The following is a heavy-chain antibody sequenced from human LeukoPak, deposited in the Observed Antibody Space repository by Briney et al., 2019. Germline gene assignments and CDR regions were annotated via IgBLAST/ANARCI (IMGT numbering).Heavy chain of an antibody. CDR2: INSDGSST. J-gene: IGHJ6*02. V-gene: IGHV3-74*01. CDR3: VRAGASGYYYGMDV. Sequence: GGSLRLSCAASGFTFSSYWMHWVRQAPGKGLVWVSRINSDGSSTSYADSVKGRFTISRDSAKNSLYLQVNSLRAEDTAVYYCVRAGASGYYYGMDVWGQGTTVTVSS. CDR1: GFTFSSYW. D-gene: IGHD3-10*01.